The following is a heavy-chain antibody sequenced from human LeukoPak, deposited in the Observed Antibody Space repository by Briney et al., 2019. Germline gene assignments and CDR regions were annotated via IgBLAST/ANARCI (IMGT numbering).Heavy chain of an antibody. Sequence: GASVKVSCRASGYTFTSFGISWVRQAPGQGLEWMGWISAYNGNTKSAQKFQGRVIMTTDTSTNTAYMELRSLRSDDTAVFYCVRDLGVDTSMIFFDYRGQGTLVTVSS. D-gene: IGHD5-18*01. V-gene: IGHV1-18*01. CDR1: GYTFTSFG. CDR2: ISAYNGNT. J-gene: IGHJ4*02. CDR3: VRDLGVDTSMIFFDY.